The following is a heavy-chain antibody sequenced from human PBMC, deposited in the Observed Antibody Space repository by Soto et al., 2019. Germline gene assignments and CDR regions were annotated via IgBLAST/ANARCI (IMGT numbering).Heavy chain of an antibody. D-gene: IGHD6-6*01. CDR3: ARGLGGSSSRTNYYYGMDV. CDR2: INPNSGGT. Sequence: ASVKVSCKASGYTFTGYYMHWVRQAPGQGLEWMGWINPNSGGTNYAQKFQGRVTMTRDTSISTAYMELSRLRSDDTAVYYCARGLGGSSSRTNYYYGMDVWGQGPTVTVSS. V-gene: IGHV1-2*02. J-gene: IGHJ6*02. CDR1: GYTFTGYY.